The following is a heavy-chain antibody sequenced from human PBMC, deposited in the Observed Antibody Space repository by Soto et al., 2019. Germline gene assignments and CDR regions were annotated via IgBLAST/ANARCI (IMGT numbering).Heavy chain of an antibody. D-gene: IGHD3-22*01. J-gene: IGHJ4*02. V-gene: IGHV1-69*13. CDR2: SIPIFGTA. CDR3: AGNYYDSSGYTNY. CDR1: GGTFSSYD. Sequence: SVKVSCKASGGTFSSYDISWVGQAPGQGLEWMGGSIPIFGTANNEQKFQGRDTNTADESTSTGYMERCSLRCEHTAVYYGAGNYYDSSGYTNYWGQGTLFTV.